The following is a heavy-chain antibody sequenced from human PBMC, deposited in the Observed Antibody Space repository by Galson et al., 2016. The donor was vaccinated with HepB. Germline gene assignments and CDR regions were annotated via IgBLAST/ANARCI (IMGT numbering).Heavy chain of an antibody. CDR3: ARAVVVSAPDFYHGLDV. CDR2: IYQSGST. CDR1: GGSISSGSYY. D-gene: IGHD2-21*01. J-gene: IGHJ6*02. V-gene: IGHV4-39*07. Sequence: SETLSLTCSVSGGSISSGSYYWGWVRQPPGKGLEWIANIYQSGSTYYNPSLKRRVSIAVDTSNNQFSLKLFSVTAGDSAVYYCARAVVVSAPDFYHGLDVWGQGTTITVSS.